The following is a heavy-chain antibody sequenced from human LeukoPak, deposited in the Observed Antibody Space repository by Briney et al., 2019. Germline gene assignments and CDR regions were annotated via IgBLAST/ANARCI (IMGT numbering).Heavy chain of an antibody. V-gene: IGHV3-30-3*01. Sequence: GGSLRLSCAASGFTFSSYAMHWVRQAPGKGLEWVAVISYDGSNKYYADSVKGRFTISRDNSKNTLYLQMNSLRAEDTAVYYCARGGGGWSPYYYYYGMDVWGQGTTVTVSS. D-gene: IGHD6-19*01. CDR3: ARGGGGWSPYYYYYGMDV. CDR2: ISYDGSNK. J-gene: IGHJ6*02. CDR1: GFTFSSYA.